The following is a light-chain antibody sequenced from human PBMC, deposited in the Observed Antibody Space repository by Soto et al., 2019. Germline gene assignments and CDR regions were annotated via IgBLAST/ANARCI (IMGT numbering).Light chain of an antibody. CDR2: DVS. CDR1: SSDVGGYNY. Sequence: QSALTQPASVSGSPGQSITISCTGTSSDVGGYNYVSWYQQHPGKAPKLMIYDVSNRPSGVSNRFSGSKSGNTASMTISGLQAEDESDYYCSSYTSRRPLVFGTGTKLTVL. J-gene: IGLJ1*01. V-gene: IGLV2-14*01. CDR3: SSYTSRRPLV.